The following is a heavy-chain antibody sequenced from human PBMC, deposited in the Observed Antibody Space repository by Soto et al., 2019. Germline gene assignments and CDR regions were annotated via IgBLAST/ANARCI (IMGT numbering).Heavy chain of an antibody. J-gene: IGHJ4*02. Sequence: PGEALKISCKGSGYSFTSSWIGRVRQMPGKGLEWMGIIYPGDSDTRYSPSFQGQVTISADKSISTAYLQWSSLKASDTAMYSCARQIALEMATSDWGQGTLVPVSS. V-gene: IGHV5-51*01. CDR2: IYPGDSDT. CDR3: ARQIALEMATSD. CDR1: GYSFTSSW. D-gene: IGHD5-12*01.